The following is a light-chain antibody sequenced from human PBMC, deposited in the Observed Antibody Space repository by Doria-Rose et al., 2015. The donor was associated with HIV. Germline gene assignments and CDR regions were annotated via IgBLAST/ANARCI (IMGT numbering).Light chain of an antibody. V-gene: IGKV3-20*01. Sequence: TQSPGTLSLSPGERAXLSCRASQSFSSTYLAWYQRKPGQAPSLLIYDGSTMATGIPDRFSASGSGTDFTLTINRLEPEDFALYYCHQYGTSWTFGQGTKVEI. CDR1: QSFSSTY. J-gene: IGKJ1*01. CDR3: HQYGTSWT. CDR2: DGS.